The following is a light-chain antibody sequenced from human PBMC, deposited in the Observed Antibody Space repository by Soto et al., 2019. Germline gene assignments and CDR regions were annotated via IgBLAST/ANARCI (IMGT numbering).Light chain of an antibody. V-gene: IGLV3-21*04. CDR3: QVWDRSTDHVV. CDR1: NIGSKG. J-gene: IGLJ2*01. Sequence: SYELTQPPSMSVAPGETAMIPCGGNNIGSKGVHWFQQRSGQAPVLVIYYDTDRPSGIPERFSGSNFGNTATLTISRVAVGDEADYYCQVWDRSTDHVVFGGGTKLTVL. CDR2: YDT.